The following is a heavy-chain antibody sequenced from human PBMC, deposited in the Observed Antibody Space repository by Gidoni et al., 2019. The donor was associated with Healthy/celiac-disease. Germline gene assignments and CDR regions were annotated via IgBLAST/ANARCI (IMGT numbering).Heavy chain of an antibody. Sequence: QVQLQQWGAGLLKPSETLSLTCAVYGGSFSGYSWSWIRQPPGKGLEWIGEINHSGSTNYNPSLKSRVTISVDTSKNQFSLKLSSVTAADTAVYYCARRGVQYSGYEHTGRREVPFDYWGQGTLVTVSS. CDR2: INHSGST. CDR1: GGSFSGYS. V-gene: IGHV4-34*01. D-gene: IGHD5-12*01. J-gene: IGHJ4*02. CDR3: ARRGVQYSGYEHTGRREVPFDY.